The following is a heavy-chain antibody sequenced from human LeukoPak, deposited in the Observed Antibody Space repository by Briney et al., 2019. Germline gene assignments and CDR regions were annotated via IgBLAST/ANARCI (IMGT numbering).Heavy chain of an antibody. V-gene: IGHV1-18*01. CDR2: INAYNGNT. J-gene: IGHJ4*02. Sequence: RASVKVSCKASGYTFTSYGFSWVRQAPGQGLEWMGWINAYNGNTNYAQKLQGRVTMTTDSSTSTAYMELRNLTFDDTAVYYCARDGTSTDDYWGQGTLVTVSS. CDR3: ARDGTSTDDY. D-gene: IGHD2-2*01. CDR1: GYTFTSYG.